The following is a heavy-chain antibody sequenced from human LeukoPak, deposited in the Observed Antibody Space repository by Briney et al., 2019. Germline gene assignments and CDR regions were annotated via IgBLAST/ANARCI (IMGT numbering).Heavy chain of an antibody. D-gene: IGHD3-10*01. CDR2: FDPEDGET. J-gene: IGHJ4*02. CDR3: ATGTTGGYGSGSYFLFDY. Sequence: ASVEVSCKVSGYTLTELSMHWVRQAPGKGLEWMGGFDPEDGETIYAQKFQGRVTMTEDTSTDTAYMELSSLRSEDTAVYYCATGTTGGYGSGSYFLFDYWGQGTLVTVSS. V-gene: IGHV1-24*01. CDR1: GYTLTELS.